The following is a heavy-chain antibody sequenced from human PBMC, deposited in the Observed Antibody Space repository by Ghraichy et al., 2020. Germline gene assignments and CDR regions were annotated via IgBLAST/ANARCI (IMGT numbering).Heavy chain of an antibody. D-gene: IGHD3-9*01. J-gene: IGHJ6*02. CDR2: ISGSGGST. CDR3: AKDALYYDILTGQNPGNYYYGMDV. Sequence: GGSLRLSCAASGFTFSSYAMSWVRQAPGKGLEWVSAISGSGGSTYYADSVKGRFTISRDNSKNTLYLQMNSLRAEDTAVYYCAKDALYYDILTGQNPGNYYYGMDVWGQGTTVTVSS. V-gene: IGHV3-23*01. CDR1: GFTFSSYA.